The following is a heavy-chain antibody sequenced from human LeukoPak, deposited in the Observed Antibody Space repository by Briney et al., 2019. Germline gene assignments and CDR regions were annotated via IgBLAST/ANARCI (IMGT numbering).Heavy chain of an antibody. Sequence: PGGSLRLSCAASGFTFSSYGMHWVRQAPGKGLEWVAFIRYDGSNKYYADPVKGRFTISRDNSKNTLYLQMNSLRAEDTAVYYCAKVDTAMVTGFDYWGQGTLVTVSS. J-gene: IGHJ4*02. CDR3: AKVDTAMVTGFDY. CDR2: IRYDGSNK. CDR1: GFTFSSYG. D-gene: IGHD5-18*01. V-gene: IGHV3-30*02.